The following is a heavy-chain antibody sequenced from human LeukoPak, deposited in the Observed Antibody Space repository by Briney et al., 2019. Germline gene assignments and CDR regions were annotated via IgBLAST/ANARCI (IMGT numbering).Heavy chain of an antibody. J-gene: IGHJ5*02. D-gene: IGHD1-1*01. V-gene: IGHV4-4*09. CDR3: ATSNDVKTAPYDL. CDR1: GGSISSYY. Sequence: SETLSLTCTVSGGSISSYYWSWVRQSPGKGLEWIGHIFTSGWTDYNPSLKSRVTMSVDTSKNQLSMELRFLTAADTAVYYCATSNDVKTAPYDLWGRGTLVTVSS. CDR2: IFTSGWT.